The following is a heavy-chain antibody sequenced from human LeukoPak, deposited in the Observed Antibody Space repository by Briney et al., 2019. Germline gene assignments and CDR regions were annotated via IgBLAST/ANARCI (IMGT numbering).Heavy chain of an antibody. CDR3: ARAFRERWLQFKAWFDP. CDR2: INPNSGGT. CDR1: GYTFTGYY. D-gene: IGHD5-24*01. J-gene: IGHJ5*02. V-gene: IGHV1-2*02. Sequence: ASVKISRKASGYTFTGYYMHWVRQAPGQGLEWMGWINPNSGGTNYAQKFQGRVTMTRDTSISTAYMELSRLRSDDTAVYYCARAFRERWLQFKAWFDPWGQGTLVTVSS.